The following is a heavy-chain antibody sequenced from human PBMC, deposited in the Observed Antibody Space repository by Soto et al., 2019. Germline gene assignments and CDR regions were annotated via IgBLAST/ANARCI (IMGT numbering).Heavy chain of an antibody. D-gene: IGHD3-9*01. CDR1: GYTFTNYA. Sequence: ASVKVSCKASGYTFTNYAMHWVRQAPGQRLEWMGWINAGNGNTKYSQKFQGRVTITRDTSASTAYMELSSLRSEDTAVYYCARNLMDYDILTGYYMAYYFDDWGQGTVVTVSS. CDR3: ARNLMDYDILTGYYMAYYFDD. V-gene: IGHV1-3*01. CDR2: INAGNGNT. J-gene: IGHJ4*02.